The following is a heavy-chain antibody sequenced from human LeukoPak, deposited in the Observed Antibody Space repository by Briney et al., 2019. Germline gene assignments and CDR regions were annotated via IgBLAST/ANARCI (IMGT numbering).Heavy chain of an antibody. CDR3: ARHMEVSGTRAFPD. D-gene: IGHD5/OR15-5a*01. V-gene: IGHV4-4*02. CDR1: GGYISNW. Sequence: KTSETLSLTCAVSGGYISNWWSWVRQPPGKRLEWIGEIYHSGSTNSNPSLKDRVIISVDKSNNQFSLKLRSVTAGDTAVYYCARHMEVSGTRAFPDWGQGTLVTVSS. CDR2: IYHSGST. J-gene: IGHJ1*01.